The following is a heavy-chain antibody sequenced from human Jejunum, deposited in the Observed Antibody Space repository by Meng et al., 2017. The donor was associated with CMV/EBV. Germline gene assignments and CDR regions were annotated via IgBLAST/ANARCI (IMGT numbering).Heavy chain of an antibody. D-gene: IGHD2-2*01. CDR1: YG. Sequence: YGFTWVRQAPGQGLEWMGWISAYNGDTNYAQKFQGRVTMTTDTSTSTAYMELRSLRSDDTAVYYCARDRGRRIYCSSTSYYGMDVWGQGTTVTVSS. V-gene: IGHV1-18*01. CDR3: ARDRGRRIYCSSTSYYGMDV. CDR2: ISAYNGDT. J-gene: IGHJ6*02.